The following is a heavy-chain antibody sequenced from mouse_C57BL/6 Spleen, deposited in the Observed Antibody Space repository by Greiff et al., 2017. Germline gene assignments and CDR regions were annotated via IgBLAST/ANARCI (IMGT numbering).Heavy chain of an antibody. J-gene: IGHJ1*03. CDR1: GFNIKDYY. V-gene: IGHV14-2*01. CDR2: IDPEDGET. Sequence: VQLQQSGAELVKPGASVKLSCTASGFNIKDYYMHWVKQRTEQGLEWIGSIDPEDGETKYAPTFQGKATITADTSSNTAYLQLSSLTSEDTAVYYCASAGDWYFDVWGTGTTVTVSS. CDR3: ASAGDWYFDV. D-gene: IGHD3-1*01.